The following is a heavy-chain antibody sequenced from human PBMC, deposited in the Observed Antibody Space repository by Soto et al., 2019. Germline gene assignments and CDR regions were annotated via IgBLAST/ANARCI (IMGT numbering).Heavy chain of an antibody. CDR3: VRAAGYSGNDYVYYDGMDV. CDR2: VWYDGRNK. J-gene: IGHJ6*02. D-gene: IGHD5-12*01. V-gene: IGHV3-33*01. CDR1: GFTFSTYG. Sequence: QVQLVESGGGVVQPGRSLRLSCAASGFTFSTYGMHWVRQAPGKGLEWVALVWYDGRNKDYVDSVKGRFTISRDNSKNTMYMRMNSRREEDTAVYYCVRAAGYSGNDYVYYDGMDVWGQGTTVTVSS.